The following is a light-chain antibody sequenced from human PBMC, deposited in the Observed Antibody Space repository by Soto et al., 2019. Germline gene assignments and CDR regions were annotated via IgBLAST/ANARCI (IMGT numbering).Light chain of an antibody. CDR1: QGISSA. CDR3: QQFDDYPFT. V-gene: IGKV1D-13*01. Sequence: AIQLTQSPSSLSASVGDSVTITCRASQGISSALAWYQQIPGRAPKLLIYDASSLESGVPSRFRGSRSGTDFTLTVSSLQPEDFATYYCQQFDDYPFTFGPGTKVDIK. CDR2: DAS. J-gene: IGKJ3*01.